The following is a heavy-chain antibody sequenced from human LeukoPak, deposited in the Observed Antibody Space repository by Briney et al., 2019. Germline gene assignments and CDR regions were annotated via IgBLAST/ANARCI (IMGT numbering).Heavy chain of an antibody. V-gene: IGHV3-7*01. J-gene: IGHJ4*02. Sequence: GESLRLSCVASGFTFSDYWMTWVRQAPGKGLEWVANIKQDGSDKKYVDSVKGRFTISRDNAKNSLYLQMGSLRDEDTAVYYCARGGGDYWGQGTLVTVTS. CDR1: GFTFSDYW. D-gene: IGHD1-26*01. CDR3: ARGGGDY. CDR2: IKQDGSDK.